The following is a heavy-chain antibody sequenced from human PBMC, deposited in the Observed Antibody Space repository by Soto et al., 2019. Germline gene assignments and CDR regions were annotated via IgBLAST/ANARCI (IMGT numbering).Heavy chain of an antibody. CDR3: ARVWRTLNAGASLNFEY. Sequence: QVQLVQSGAEVRKPGASVKVSCKASGYSFTKYGLSWVRQTPGQGLEWMGWISANNGNTKFPQKVQGRVTMATDTSTTAALTPLRALRPHDTSLYYWARVWRTLNAGASLNFEYWGQGTLVSFSS. J-gene: IGHJ4*02. CDR2: ISANNGNT. V-gene: IGHV1-18*01. D-gene: IGHD3-16*01. CDR1: GYSFTKYG.